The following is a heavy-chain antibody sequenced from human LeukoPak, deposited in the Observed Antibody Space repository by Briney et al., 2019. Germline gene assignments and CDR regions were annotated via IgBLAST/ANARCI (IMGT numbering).Heavy chain of an antibody. CDR1: GGSFSGYY. CDR3: ARDCRATPMQYSYGLFDY. V-gene: IGHV4-34*01. CDR2: IYYSGST. D-gene: IGHD5-18*01. J-gene: IGHJ4*02. Sequence: PSETLSLTCAVYGGSFSGYYWSWIRQPPGKGLEWIGSIYYSGSTYYNPSLKSRVTISVDTSKNQFSLKLSSVTAADTAVYYCARDCRATPMQYSYGLFDYWGQGTLVTVSS.